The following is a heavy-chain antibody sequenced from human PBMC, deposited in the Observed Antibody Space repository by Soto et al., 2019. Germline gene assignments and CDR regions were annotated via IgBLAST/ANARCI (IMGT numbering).Heavy chain of an antibody. D-gene: IGHD6-13*01. V-gene: IGHV1-8*01. CDR1: GYTFTSYD. CDR3: ARRGYSSSWYYYYYYGMDV. J-gene: IGHJ6*02. Sequence: QVQLVQSGAEVKKPGASVKVSCKASGYTFTSYDINWVRQATGQGLEWMGWMNPNSGNTGYAQKFQGSVTMTRNTSISTAYMELSSLRSEDTAVYYCARRGYSSSWYYYYYYGMDVWGQGTTVTVSS. CDR2: MNPNSGNT.